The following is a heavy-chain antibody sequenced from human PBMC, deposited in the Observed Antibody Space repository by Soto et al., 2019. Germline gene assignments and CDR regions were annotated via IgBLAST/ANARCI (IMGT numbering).Heavy chain of an antibody. CDR1: GYTFTYYG. D-gene: IGHD2-21*02. V-gene: IGHV1-18*04. J-gene: IGHJ4*02. Sequence: ASVKVSCKASGYTFTYYGISWVRQAPGQGLGWLGWISTYSGDTNSAPRLQGRLTMSTDTSTSTAYMELRSLTSDDTAVYYCARDERDSCSGGDCFYFDYWGQGTLVTVSS. CDR3: ARDERDSCSGGDCFYFDY. CDR2: ISTYSGDT.